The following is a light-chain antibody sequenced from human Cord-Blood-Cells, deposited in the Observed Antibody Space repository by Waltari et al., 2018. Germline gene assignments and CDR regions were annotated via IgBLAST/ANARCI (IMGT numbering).Light chain of an antibody. Sequence: QYVLTQPPSASGTPGQRVTISCSASSSNIGSNYVYWYQQLPGTAPKLLIYRNNQRPSGVPDRFSGSKSGTSASLAISGLRSEDEADYYCAAWDDSLSGWVFGGGTKLTVL. CDR1: SSNIGSNY. CDR2: RNN. J-gene: IGLJ3*02. CDR3: AAWDDSLSGWV. V-gene: IGLV1-47*01.